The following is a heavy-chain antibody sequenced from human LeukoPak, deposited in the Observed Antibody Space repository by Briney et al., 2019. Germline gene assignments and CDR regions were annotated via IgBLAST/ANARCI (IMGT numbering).Heavy chain of an antibody. V-gene: IGHV4-4*07. CDR2: IYTSGST. J-gene: IGHJ4*02. D-gene: IGHD3-22*01. CDR3: ARDPSYYDSSGYERPGDY. CDR1: GGSISSYY. Sequence: PSETLSLTCTVSGGSISSYYWSWIRQPAGKGLEWIGRIYTSGSTNYNPSLKSRVTMSVDTSKNQSSLKLSSVTAADTAVYYCARDPSYYDSSGYERPGDYWGQGTLVTVSS.